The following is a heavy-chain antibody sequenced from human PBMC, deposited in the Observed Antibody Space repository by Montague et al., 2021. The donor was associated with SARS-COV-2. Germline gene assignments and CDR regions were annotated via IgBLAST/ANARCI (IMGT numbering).Heavy chain of an antibody. CDR1: AGSLSSRSNY. Sequence: SETLSLTCTVSAGSLSSRSNYWGWIRQPPGMGLQWIGSVDSAGSTYYXXXLKSRVTISLDTSKNQFPLKLSSVTAADTAVYYCARDEYNRYWYKYWGQGALVTVSS. CDR3: ARDEYNRYWYKY. V-gene: IGHV4-39*06. CDR2: VDSAGST. J-gene: IGHJ4*02. D-gene: IGHD2-8*02.